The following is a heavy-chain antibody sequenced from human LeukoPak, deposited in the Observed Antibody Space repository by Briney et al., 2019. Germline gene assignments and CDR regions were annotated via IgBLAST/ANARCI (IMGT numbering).Heavy chain of an antibody. V-gene: IGHV4-39*01. CDR1: GGSISSGGYY. Sequence: SETLSLTCTVSGGSISSGGYYWSWIRQPPGKGLEWIGSIYYSGTTYYNLSLKSRVTISVDTSRNQFSLRLSSVTAADTAVYYCARGGSRLTTAGDLDYWGQGTLVTVSS. D-gene: IGHD3-16*01. CDR3: ARGGSRLTTAGDLDY. CDR2: IYYSGTT. J-gene: IGHJ4*02.